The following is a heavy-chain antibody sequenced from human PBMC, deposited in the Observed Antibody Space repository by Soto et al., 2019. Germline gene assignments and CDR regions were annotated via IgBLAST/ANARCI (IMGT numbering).Heavy chain of an antibody. Sequence: ASVKVSCKASGYTFTSYGISWVRQAPGQGLEWMGWISAYNGNTNYAQKLQGRVTVTTDTSTSTAYMELRSLRSDDTAVYYCAREWRLAYCGGDCQSFDYWGQGTLVTVSS. V-gene: IGHV1-18*01. D-gene: IGHD2-21*02. CDR2: ISAYNGNT. CDR1: GYTFTSYG. CDR3: AREWRLAYCGGDCQSFDY. J-gene: IGHJ4*02.